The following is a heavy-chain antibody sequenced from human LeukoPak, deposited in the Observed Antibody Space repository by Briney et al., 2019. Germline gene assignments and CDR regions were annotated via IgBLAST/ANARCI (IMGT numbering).Heavy chain of an antibody. CDR1: GGSFSGYY. CDR3: ARLPPYYYDSSGYYVDAFDI. CDR2: INHSGST. D-gene: IGHD3-22*01. Sequence: PSETLSLTCAVYGGSFSGYYWSWIRQPPGKGLEWIGEINHSGSTNYNPSLKSRVTISVDTSKNQFSLKLSSVTAADTAVYYCARLPPYYYDSSGYYVDAFDIWGQGTMVTVSS. J-gene: IGHJ3*02. V-gene: IGHV4-34*01.